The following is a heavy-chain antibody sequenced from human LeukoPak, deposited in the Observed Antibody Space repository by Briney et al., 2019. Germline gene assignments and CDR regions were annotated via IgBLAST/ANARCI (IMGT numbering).Heavy chain of an antibody. D-gene: IGHD1-26*01. CDR2: IYSGGST. CDR1: GFTVSSNF. J-gene: IGHJ3*02. V-gene: IGHV3-53*01. CDR3: ARDSVIRSALNASDI. Sequence: GGSLRRSCAASGFTVSSNFMSWVRHAPAGELEWVSVIYSGGSTYYADSVKGRFTISRDSSKNTLYLHMNSLRAEDTGVYYCARDSVIRSALNASDIWGQGTMVTVSS.